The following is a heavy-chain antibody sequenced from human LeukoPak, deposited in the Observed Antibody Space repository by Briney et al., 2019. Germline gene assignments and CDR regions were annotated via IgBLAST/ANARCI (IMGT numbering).Heavy chain of an antibody. CDR1: GGTFSSYA. CDR3: ARDNPDIVVVPAATTPPDY. CDR2: IIPIFGTA. D-gene: IGHD2-2*01. J-gene: IGHJ4*02. V-gene: IGHV1-69*05. Sequence: GASVKVSCKASGGTFSSYAISWVRQAPGQGLEWMGGIIPIFGTANYAQKFQGRVTITTDESTSTAYMELSSLRSEDTAVYYCARDNPDIVVVPAATTPPDYWGQGTLVTVSS.